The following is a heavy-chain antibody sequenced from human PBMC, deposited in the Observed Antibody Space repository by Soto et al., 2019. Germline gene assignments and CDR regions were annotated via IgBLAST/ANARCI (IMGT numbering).Heavy chain of an antibody. J-gene: IGHJ4*02. CDR2: VSTNDDRT. CDR3: ARELNSESSAYLSFAF. D-gene: IGHD3-22*01. V-gene: IGHV1-18*01. CDR1: GYIFTAYG. Sequence: ASVKVSCKSSGYIFTAYGLAWLRQAPGKRPEWMGWVSTNDDRTNYAQKFQGRVTMTTDRSTTTTSMELRSLRPDDTAVYYCARELNSESSAYLSFAFWGQGTLVTVSS.